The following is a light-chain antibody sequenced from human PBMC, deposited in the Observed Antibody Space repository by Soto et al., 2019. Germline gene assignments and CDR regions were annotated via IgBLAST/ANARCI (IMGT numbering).Light chain of an antibody. CDR3: CSYAGSSTV. CDR1: SRDVGGYNY. Sequence: QSALTQPASVSGSPGQSITISCTGSSRDVGGYNYVSWYQQHPGKAPKVLIYEVSNRPSGISNRFSGSKSGNTASLTISGLQAEDEADYYCCSYAGSSTVFGGGTKVTVL. V-gene: IGLV2-14*01. J-gene: IGLJ3*02. CDR2: EVS.